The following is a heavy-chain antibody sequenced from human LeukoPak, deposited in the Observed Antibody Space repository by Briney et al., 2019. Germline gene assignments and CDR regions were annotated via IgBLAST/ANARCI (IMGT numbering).Heavy chain of an antibody. CDR3: ARDFFPVVDSTWYEIGY. CDR2: TSYDGYDK. CDR1: GFTFNDYA. V-gene: IGHV3-30-3*01. Sequence: GRSLRLSCAASGFTFNDYAMYWVRQAPGKGLEWVTLTSYDGYDKSYADSVRGRFTISRDNSRNTLYLQMDSLRSEDTAVYYCARDFFPVVDSTWYEIGYWGQGTLVTVSS. J-gene: IGHJ4*02. D-gene: IGHD2-21*01.